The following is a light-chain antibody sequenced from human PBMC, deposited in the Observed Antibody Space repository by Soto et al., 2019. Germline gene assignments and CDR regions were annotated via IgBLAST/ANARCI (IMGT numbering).Light chain of an antibody. Sequence: EIVLTQSPGTLTLSPGERATLSCRASQSVSSSYLAWYQQKPGQAPRLLIYGASSRATGIPDRFSGSGSGTDFTLTISRLEPEHFAVYYCQQYGSSSYTFGQGTKLEI. CDR3: QQYGSSSYT. J-gene: IGKJ2*01. CDR2: GAS. CDR1: QSVSSSY. V-gene: IGKV3-20*01.